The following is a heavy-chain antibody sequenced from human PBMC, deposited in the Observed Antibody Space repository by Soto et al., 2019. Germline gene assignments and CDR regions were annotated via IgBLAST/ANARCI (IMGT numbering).Heavy chain of an antibody. J-gene: IGHJ4*02. D-gene: IGHD4-17*01. V-gene: IGHV4-59*01. CDR2: IYYSGST. CDR3: ARGRRGDYVPFDY. CDR1: GVSISSYY. Sequence: QVQLQESGPGLVKPSETLSLTCTVSGVSISSYYWSWIRQPPGKGLEWIGYIYYSGSTNYNPSLKSRVTISVDTSKNQFSLKLSSVTAADTAVYYCARGRRGDYVPFDYWGQGTLVTVSS.